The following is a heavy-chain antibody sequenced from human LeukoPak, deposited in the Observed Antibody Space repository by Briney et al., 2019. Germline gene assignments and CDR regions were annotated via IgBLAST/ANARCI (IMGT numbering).Heavy chain of an antibody. CDR1: GGSISSYY. J-gene: IGHJ4*02. Sequence: SETLSLTCTVSGGSISSYYWSWIRQPPGKGLEWIGYIYYSGSTNYNPSLKSRVTISVDTSKNQFSLKLSSVTAADTAVYYCARTPYSSSWPDYWGQGTLVTVSS. CDR2: IYYSGST. V-gene: IGHV4-59*01. CDR3: ARTPYSSSWPDY. D-gene: IGHD6-13*01.